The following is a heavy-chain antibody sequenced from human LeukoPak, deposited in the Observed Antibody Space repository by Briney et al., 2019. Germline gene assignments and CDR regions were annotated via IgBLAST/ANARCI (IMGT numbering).Heavy chain of an antibody. CDR2: INPNGGAT. V-gene: IGHV1-46*01. J-gene: IGHJ4*02. Sequence: AASVKVSCKASGYTFTNYYIHWVRQAPGQGPEWMRIINPNGGATNYGQKFQGRVTMTRDTSTSTVYMELSSLGSDNTAVFYCARAGGYGGNYLFDSWGQGTLVTVSS. CDR1: GYTFTNYY. CDR3: ARAGGYGGNYLFDS. D-gene: IGHD4-23*01.